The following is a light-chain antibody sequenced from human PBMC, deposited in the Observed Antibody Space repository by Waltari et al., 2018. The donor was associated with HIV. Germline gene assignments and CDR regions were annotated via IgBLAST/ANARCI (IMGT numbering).Light chain of an antibody. CDR2: SAS. V-gene: IGKV3-15*01. J-gene: IGKJ4*01. CDR1: QSVSTN. CDR3: QQYNDWPPLT. Sequence: EIVMTQSPATLSVSPGERATLSFRASQSVSTNLAWYQQKPGQAPGLLIYSASTRATGISSRFSGSGSGTVFTLTISSLQSEDFAVYYCQQYNDWPPLTFGGGTKVEMK.